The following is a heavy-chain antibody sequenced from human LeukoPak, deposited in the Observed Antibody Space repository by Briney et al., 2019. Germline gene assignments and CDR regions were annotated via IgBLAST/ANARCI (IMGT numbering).Heavy chain of an antibody. Sequence: GGSLRLSCAASGFTFSNAWMSWVRQAPGKGLEWVGRIKSKTDGGTTDYAAPVKGRFTISRDDSKNTLYLQMNSLKTEDTAVYYCTTSQYSSTVPEGIWGQGTMVTVSS. J-gene: IGHJ3*02. CDR3: TTSQYSSTVPEGI. V-gene: IGHV3-15*01. CDR1: GFTFSNAW. D-gene: IGHD6-13*01. CDR2: IKSKTDGGTT.